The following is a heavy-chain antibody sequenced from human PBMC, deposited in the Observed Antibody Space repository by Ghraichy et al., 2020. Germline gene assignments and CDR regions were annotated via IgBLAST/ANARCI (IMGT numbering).Heavy chain of an antibody. V-gene: IGHV4-59*01. CDR3: ARDQEWRASSSGFDP. Sequence: ETLSLTCTVSGDSLNNYYWSWIRQAPGKGLEWIGSIYHNGRTKYNPSLKSRVTMSVDTSKNQFSLSLTSVTAADTAIFYCARDQEWRASSSGFDPWGQGTLVSVSP. J-gene: IGHJ5*02. CDR1: GDSLNNYY. D-gene: IGHD2-2*01. CDR2: IYHNGRT.